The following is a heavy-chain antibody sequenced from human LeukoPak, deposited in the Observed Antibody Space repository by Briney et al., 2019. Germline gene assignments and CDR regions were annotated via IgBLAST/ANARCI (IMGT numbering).Heavy chain of an antibody. CDR3: AKDRHDYGDYGLSSAFDI. CDR1: GFTFDDYA. V-gene: IGHV3-9*01. Sequence: PGRSLGLSCAASGFTFDDYAMHWVRQAPGKGLEWVSGISWNSGNIAYADSVKGRFTISRDNAKNSLYLQMNSLRGEDTALYYCAKDRHDYGDYGLSSAFDIWGQGTMVTVSS. D-gene: IGHD4-17*01. J-gene: IGHJ3*02. CDR2: ISWNSGNI.